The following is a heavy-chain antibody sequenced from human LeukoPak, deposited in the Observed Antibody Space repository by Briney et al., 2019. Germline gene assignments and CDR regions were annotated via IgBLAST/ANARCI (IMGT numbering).Heavy chain of an antibody. V-gene: IGHV5-51*01. CDR1: GYTFTSNW. J-gene: IGHJ4*02. CDR2: IFPGDSDP. Sequence: GESLKISCKGSGYTFTSNWIGWVRQMPGKGLELVGIIFPGDSDPRYSPSFEGPVTISADESTSTVYLQWNSLQASATAMYHCARRGGTAMATDHWGQGTLVTVSS. CDR3: ARRGGTAMATDH. D-gene: IGHD5-18*01.